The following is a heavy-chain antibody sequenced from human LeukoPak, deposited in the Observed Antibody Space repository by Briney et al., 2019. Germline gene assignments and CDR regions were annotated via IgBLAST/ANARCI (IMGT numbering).Heavy chain of an antibody. CDR2: IYYSGST. D-gene: IGHD1-26*01. CDR3: ASTRTRRSAFDI. Sequence: SETLSLTCTVSGGSISSSSYYWGWIRQPPGKGLEWIGSIYYSGSTYYNTSLKSRVTISVDTSKNQFSLKLSSVTAADTAVYYCASTRTRRSAFDIWGQGTMVTVSS. CDR1: GGSISSSSYY. V-gene: IGHV4-39*01. J-gene: IGHJ3*02.